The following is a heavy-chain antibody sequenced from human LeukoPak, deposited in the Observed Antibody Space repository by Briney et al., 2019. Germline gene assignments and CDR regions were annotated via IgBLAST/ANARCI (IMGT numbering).Heavy chain of an antibody. Sequence: SGGSLILSCAASTITLRSYWMTWVRQAPGKGLEWVANIRPDGTVKHYLDSVNGRFTISRENAKNSMYLQMDSLRGEDTAVYYCVRDTSPADDAVAYDAFDLWGQGTMVTVSS. CDR3: VRDTSPADDAVAYDAFDL. D-gene: IGHD2-21*01. CDR2: IRPDGTVK. J-gene: IGHJ3*01. V-gene: IGHV3-7*01. CDR1: TITLRSYW.